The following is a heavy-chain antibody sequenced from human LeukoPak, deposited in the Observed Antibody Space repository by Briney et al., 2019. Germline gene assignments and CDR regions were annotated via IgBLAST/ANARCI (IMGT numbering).Heavy chain of an antibody. V-gene: IGHV1-18*01. CDR1: GYTFTSYS. Sequence: ASVKVCCKASGYTFTSYSISWVRQAPGQGLEWMGWISAYNGDTNYAQKLQGRVTMTTDTSTSTAYMELRSLRSDDTAVYYCARGGGYDILTGYYRPADLWGQGTLVTVSS. CDR3: ARGGGYDILTGYYRPADL. J-gene: IGHJ5*02. CDR2: ISAYNGDT. D-gene: IGHD3-9*01.